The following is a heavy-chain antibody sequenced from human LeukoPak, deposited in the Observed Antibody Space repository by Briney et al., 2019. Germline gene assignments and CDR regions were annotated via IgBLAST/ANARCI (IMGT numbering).Heavy chain of an antibody. CDR3: ATQAYYYGSGSYLDV. Sequence: GGSLRLSCAASGFTFSSYGMHWVSQAPGKGLEWVAFIRYDGSNKYYADSVKGRFTISRDNSKNTLYLQMNSLRAEDTAVYYCATQAYYYGSGSYLDVWGKGTTVTISS. CDR2: IRYDGSNK. D-gene: IGHD3-10*01. J-gene: IGHJ6*04. CDR1: GFTFSSYG. V-gene: IGHV3-30*02.